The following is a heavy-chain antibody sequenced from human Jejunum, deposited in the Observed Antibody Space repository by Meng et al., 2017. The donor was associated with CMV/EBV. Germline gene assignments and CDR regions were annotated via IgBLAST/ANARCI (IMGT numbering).Heavy chain of an antibody. Sequence: CAASGFTFSSYSMNRVRQAPGKGLEWVGYITSSSSTIYYADSVKGRFTISRDNAKNSLYLQINSLRAEDTAVYYCARDPVLNGLDVWGQGATVTVSS. CDR1: GFTFSSYS. CDR3: ARDPVLNGLDV. V-gene: IGHV3-48*04. J-gene: IGHJ6*02. CDR2: ITSSSSTI.